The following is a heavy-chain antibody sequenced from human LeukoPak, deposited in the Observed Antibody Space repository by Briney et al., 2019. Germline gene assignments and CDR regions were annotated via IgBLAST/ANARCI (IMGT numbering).Heavy chain of an antibody. J-gene: IGHJ3*02. CDR1: GFTFRTCA. V-gene: IGHV3-23*01. CDR2: ISGTGDST. Sequence: GGSLRLSCAASGFTFRTCAMSWVSQAPGKGLEWVSSISGTGDSTYYADSVKGRFTISGDNSKNTLYLQMNTLRAEDTAVYYCAKNRGLFSGSYRYDAFDIRGQGTMVTVSS. D-gene: IGHD1-26*01. CDR3: AKNRGLFSGSYRYDAFDI.